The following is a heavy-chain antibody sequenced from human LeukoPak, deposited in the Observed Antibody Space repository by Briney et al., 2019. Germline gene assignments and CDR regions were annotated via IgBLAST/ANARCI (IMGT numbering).Heavy chain of an antibody. D-gene: IGHD3-3*01. V-gene: IGHV3-7*01. J-gene: IGHJ6*03. Sequence: GGSLRLSCAASGFTFSNYWMTWVRQAPWKGLEWVAIIKQDGSEKYYVDSVKGRFTISRDNAKSSLYLQMDSLRAEDTAVYYCARDLETYYNFWSGSYRTYYYYYMDVWGKGTTVTVSS. CDR3: ARDLETYYNFWSGSYRTYYYYYMDV. CDR2: IKQDGSEK. CDR1: GFTFSNYW.